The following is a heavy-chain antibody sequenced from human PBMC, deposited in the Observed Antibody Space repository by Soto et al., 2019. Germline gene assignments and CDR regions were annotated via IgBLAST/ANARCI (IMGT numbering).Heavy chain of an antibody. D-gene: IGHD1-1*01. CDR3: CGTIGGPFLSYGMDV. J-gene: IGHJ6*02. V-gene: IGHV3-53*01. Sequence: PQRLSCGASGGNDSGSYMTRVRKDTGKGLEWVSVMYSAGDTYYADSVKGRFTVSKDITENMFYLQMTSLRAEDTATYYCCGTIGGPFLSYGMDVWGHGTTVTVSS. CDR1: GGNDSGSY. CDR2: MYSAGDT.